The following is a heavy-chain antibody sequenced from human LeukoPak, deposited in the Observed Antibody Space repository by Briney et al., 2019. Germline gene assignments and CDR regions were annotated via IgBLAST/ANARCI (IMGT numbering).Heavy chain of an antibody. D-gene: IGHD3-10*01. Sequence: GGCLRLSCAASGFTFTSYATSWVRPAPEEGREWVSAISGMVGSTNYADSVKGRFTISGDNSKNPLYLQMNSLRAEDTAVYYCAKKGFGELVIDYWGQGTLVTVSS. CDR1: GFTFTSYA. CDR2: ISGMVGST. J-gene: IGHJ4*02. V-gene: IGHV3-23*01. CDR3: AKKGFGELVIDY.